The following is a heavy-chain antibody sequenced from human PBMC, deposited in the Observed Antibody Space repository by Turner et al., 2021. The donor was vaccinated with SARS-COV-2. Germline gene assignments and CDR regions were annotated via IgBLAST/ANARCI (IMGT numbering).Heavy chain of an antibody. J-gene: IGHJ4*02. CDR1: GYTFTSYA. CDR3: ARDVGYCSSTSCYTGSHFDY. D-gene: IGHD2-2*02. Sequence: QVQLVQSGAEEKKPGASVKVSCKASGYTFTSYAMHWVRQAPGQRLEWMGWINAGNGKTKYSQTFQGRVTITRDTSASTAYMELSSLRSEDTAAYYCARDVGYCSSTSCYTGSHFDYWGQGTLVTVSS. V-gene: IGHV1-3*05. CDR2: INAGNGKT.